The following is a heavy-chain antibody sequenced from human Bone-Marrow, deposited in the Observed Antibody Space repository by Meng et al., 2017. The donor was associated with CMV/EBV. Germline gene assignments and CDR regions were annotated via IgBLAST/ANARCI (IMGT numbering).Heavy chain of an antibody. J-gene: IGHJ4*02. CDR1: GFTFSNSA. CDR2: ISFDGSSK. CDR3: VRGGAAADWGGFFDY. V-gene: IGHV3-30-3*01. Sequence: GGSLRLSCAASGFTFSNSAMHWVRQAPGKGLEWVAVISFDGSSKYYADSVKGRFTISRDNSKNTVYMRMNNLRAGDMAVYYCVRGGAAADWGGFFDYWSQGTLVTVSS. D-gene: IGHD6-13*01.